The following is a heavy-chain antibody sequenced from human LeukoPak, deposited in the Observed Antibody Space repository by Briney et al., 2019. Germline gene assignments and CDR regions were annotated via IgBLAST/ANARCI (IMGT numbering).Heavy chain of an antibody. CDR3: ARAADSSDWYLGY. CDR1: GGSISSNY. D-gene: IGHD3-22*01. J-gene: IGHJ4*02. V-gene: IGHV4-59*01. CDR2: IYYSGST. Sequence: PSETLSLTCTVSGGSISSNYWIRIRQPPGKGLEWIGYIYYSGSTNYNPSLKSRVTISVDTSKNQFSLKLSSVTAADTAVYYCARAADSSDWYLGYWGQGMLVTVSS.